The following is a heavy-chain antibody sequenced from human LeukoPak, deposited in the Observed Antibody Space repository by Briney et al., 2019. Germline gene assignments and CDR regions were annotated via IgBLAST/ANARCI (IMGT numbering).Heavy chain of an antibody. Sequence: WASVKVSCKASGYTFTGYYMHWVRQAPGQGLEWMGWINPNSGGTNYAQKFQGWVTMTRDTPISTAYMELSRLRSDDTAVYYCARGGITGTTRGPTRLNDAFDIWGQGTMVTVSS. V-gene: IGHV1-2*04. CDR3: ARGGITGTTRGPTRLNDAFDI. D-gene: IGHD1-20*01. J-gene: IGHJ3*02. CDR2: INPNSGGT. CDR1: GYTFTGYY.